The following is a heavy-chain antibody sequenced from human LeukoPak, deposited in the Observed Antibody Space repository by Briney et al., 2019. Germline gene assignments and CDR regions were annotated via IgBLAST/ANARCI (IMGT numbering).Heavy chain of an antibody. Sequence: PSETLSLTCTVSGGSISGSSYYWGWICQPPGKGLEWIGSIYYSGSTYYNPSLKSRVTISVDTSKNQFSLKLNSVTATDTAVYYYARHYGPWGQGTLVTVSS. CDR3: ARHYGP. J-gene: IGHJ4*02. D-gene: IGHD3-10*01. CDR1: GGSISGSSYY. V-gene: IGHV4-39*01. CDR2: IYYSGST.